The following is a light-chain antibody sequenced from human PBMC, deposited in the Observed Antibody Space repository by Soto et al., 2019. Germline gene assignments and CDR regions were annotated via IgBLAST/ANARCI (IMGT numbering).Light chain of an antibody. Sequence: DIQMTQSPPSLSSSVGDRVTITCQASQDIRNYLNWYQQKPGKAPKLLIYDASNLETGVPSRFSGSGSGTDFTLTISSLQPEDVATYYCQQYDNLLTFGGGTKVEIK. CDR3: QQYDNLLT. CDR2: DAS. V-gene: IGKV1-33*01. J-gene: IGKJ4*01. CDR1: QDIRNY.